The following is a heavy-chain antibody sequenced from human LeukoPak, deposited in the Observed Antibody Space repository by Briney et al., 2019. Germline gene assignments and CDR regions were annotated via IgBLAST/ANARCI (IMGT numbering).Heavy chain of an antibody. CDR2: IYASGST. CDR3: AREGYYGFDI. CDR1: GGSISSYY. V-gene: IGHV4-4*07. J-gene: IGHJ3*02. D-gene: IGHD3-22*01. Sequence: PSETLSLTCTVSGGSISSYYWSWIRQPAGKGLEWIGRIYASGSTNYNPSLKSRVTMSVDTSKSQFSLKLSSVTAADTAVYFCAREGYYGFDIWGQGTMVTVSS.